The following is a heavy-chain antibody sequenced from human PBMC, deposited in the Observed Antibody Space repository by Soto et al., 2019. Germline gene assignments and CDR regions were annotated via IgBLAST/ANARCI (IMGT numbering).Heavy chain of an antibody. CDR3: ARAIRGTFYGMDV. D-gene: IGHD1-1*01. CDR2: ISYDGSNK. J-gene: IGHJ6*02. CDR1: GFTFSSYT. V-gene: IGHV3-30-3*01. Sequence: QVQLVESGGGVVQPGRSLRLSCAASGFTFSSYTMHWVRQAPGKGLEWVALISYDGSNKYYADSVKGQFTISRDNSKNALYLQVNSLRPDDTAVYCCARAIRGTFYGMDVWGRGTTFTVSS.